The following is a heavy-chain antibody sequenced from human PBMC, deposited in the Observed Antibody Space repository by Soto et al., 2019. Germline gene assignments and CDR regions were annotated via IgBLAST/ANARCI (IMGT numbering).Heavy chain of an antibody. CDR3: ARGGRTIFGRYFDY. D-gene: IGHD3-3*01. Sequence: QVQLQESGPGLVKPSQTLSLTCTVSGGSISSGDYYWSWIRQPPGKGLEWIGYIDYSGSTYYNPSLRSRPTISVDTSKHQFSLKLRSVTAADTAVYYCARGGRTIFGRYFDYWGQGTLVTVSS. V-gene: IGHV4-30-4*01. CDR2: IDYSGST. CDR1: GGSISSGDYY. J-gene: IGHJ4*02.